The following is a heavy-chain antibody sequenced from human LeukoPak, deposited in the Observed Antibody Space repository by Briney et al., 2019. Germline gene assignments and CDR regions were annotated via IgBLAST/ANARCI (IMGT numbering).Heavy chain of an antibody. CDR3: AKEHAYDGSGIPSYGMDV. CDR1: GFTFSSYG. D-gene: IGHD3-10*01. V-gene: IGHV3-30*18. Sequence: GGSLRLSCAASGFTFSSYGMHWVRQAPGKGLEWVAVIPYEGSNKYYADSVKGRFTISRDNSKNTLYLQMNSLRAEDPAVYYCAKEHAYDGSGIPSYGMDVWGEGTTVTVSS. J-gene: IGHJ6*04. CDR2: IPYEGSNK.